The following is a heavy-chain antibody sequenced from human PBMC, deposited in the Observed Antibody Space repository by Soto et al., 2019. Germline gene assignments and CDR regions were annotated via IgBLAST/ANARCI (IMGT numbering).Heavy chain of an antibody. J-gene: IGHJ4*02. V-gene: IGHV3-23*01. Sequence: EVQLLESGGGLVQPGGSLRLSCAASGFTFSSYAMRWVRQAPGKGLEWVSVISGSGGSTYYADSVKGRFTISRDNSKNTRFLQMNSLRAEDTAVYYCAYSSTPFDYWGQGTLVTVSS. CDR3: AYSSTPFDY. D-gene: IGHD6-13*01. CDR1: GFTFSSYA. CDR2: ISGSGGST.